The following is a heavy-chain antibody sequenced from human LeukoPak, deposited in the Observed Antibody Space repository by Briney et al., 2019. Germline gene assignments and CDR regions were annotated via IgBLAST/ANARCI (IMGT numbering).Heavy chain of an antibody. CDR3: AKDWPGVLPYFDWPAPNWFDP. D-gene: IGHD3-9*01. Sequence: PGGSLRLSCAASGFTFSSYGMHWVRQAPAKGLEWVAVIRFDGSNKYYADSVKGRFTIPRDNHKNTLYLQMNSLRAEGTAVYYCAKDWPGVLPYFDWPAPNWFDPWGQGTLVTVSS. J-gene: IGHJ5*02. V-gene: IGHV3-30*02. CDR1: GFTFSSYG. CDR2: IRFDGSNK.